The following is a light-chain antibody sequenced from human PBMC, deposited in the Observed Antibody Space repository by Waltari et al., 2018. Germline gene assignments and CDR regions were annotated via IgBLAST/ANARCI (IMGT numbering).Light chain of an antibody. Sequence: DIQMTQSPSSVSASVGDTVPITCRASQGISIWLAWYQQRPGKAPELLIHAASSLQSGVPSRFSGSGSGTDFTLTISSLQPEDFATYYCQQANSFPHTFGQGTKLEIK. CDR2: AAS. CDR3: QQANSFPHT. J-gene: IGKJ2*01. CDR1: QGISIW. V-gene: IGKV1-12*01.